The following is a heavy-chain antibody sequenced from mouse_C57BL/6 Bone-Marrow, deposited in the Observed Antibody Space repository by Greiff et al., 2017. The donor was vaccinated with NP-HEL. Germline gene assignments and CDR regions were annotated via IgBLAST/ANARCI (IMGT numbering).Heavy chain of an antibody. CDR1: GYTFTDYY. CDR3: AREPHYYGPLFDY. V-gene: IGHV1-26*01. J-gene: IGHJ2*01. Sequence: VQLQQSGPELVKPGASVKISCKASGYTFTDYYMNWVKQSHGKSLEWIGDINPNNGGTSYNQKFKGKATLTVDKSSSTAYMELRSLTSEDSAVYYGAREPHYYGPLFDYWGQGTTLTVSS. CDR2: INPNNGGT. D-gene: IGHD1-1*01.